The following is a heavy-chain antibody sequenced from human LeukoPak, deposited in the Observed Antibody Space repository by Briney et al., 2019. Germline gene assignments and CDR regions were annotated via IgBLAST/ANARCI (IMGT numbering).Heavy chain of an antibody. CDR2: INHSGST. J-gene: IGHJ5*02. CDR1: GGPFSGFF. CDR3: ARASSYNDATRYNLAWFGP. Sequence: PSETLFLTCADYGGPFSGFFWSWIRQPPGKGLEWIGEINHSGSTNYNPSLKSRVTISIDTSKKQFSLKLTSVTAADTAVYYCARASSYNDATRYNLAWFGPWGQGTLDTVSS. D-gene: IGHD3-16*01. V-gene: IGHV4-34*01.